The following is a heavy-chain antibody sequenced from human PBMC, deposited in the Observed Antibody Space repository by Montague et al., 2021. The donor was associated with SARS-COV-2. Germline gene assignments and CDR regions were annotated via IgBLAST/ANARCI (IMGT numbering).Heavy chain of an antibody. J-gene: IGHJ4*02. CDR2: ISSSGSDM. Sequence: SLRLSCAASGFTFSSYNMHWVRQAPGKGLEWVSSISSSGSDMHYADSVKGRFTISRGNARNSLYLQMNSLTAEDTAVYYCAAHGDYWGQGILVTVSS. CDR1: GFTFSSYN. CDR3: AAHGDY. D-gene: IGHD1-26*01. V-gene: IGHV3-21*01.